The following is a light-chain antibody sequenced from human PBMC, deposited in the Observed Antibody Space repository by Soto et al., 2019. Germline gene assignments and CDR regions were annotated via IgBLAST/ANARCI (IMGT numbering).Light chain of an antibody. V-gene: IGLV2-23*01. CDR2: EGS. CDR3: CSYAGSPTYVV. Sequence: QSALTQPASVSGSPGQSITISCTGTSSDVGSYNLVSWFQQHPGKAPKLMIYEGSKRPSGVSNRFSGSKSGNTASLTISGLQAGDEADYYCCSYAGSPTYVVFGGGTKVTVL. J-gene: IGLJ2*01. CDR1: SSDVGSYNL.